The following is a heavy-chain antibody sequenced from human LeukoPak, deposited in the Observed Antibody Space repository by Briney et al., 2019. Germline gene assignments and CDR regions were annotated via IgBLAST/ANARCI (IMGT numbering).Heavy chain of an antibody. D-gene: IGHD2-2*01. CDR1: GFTFDDYG. J-gene: IGHJ6*03. V-gene: IGHV3-20*04. Sequence: GGSLRLSCAASGFTFDDYGMSWVRQAPGKGLEWVSGTNWNGGSTGYADSVKGRFTISRDNAKNSLYLQMNSLRAEDTALYYCARLGCSSTSCYYYYYYYMDVWGKGTTVTVSS. CDR2: TNWNGGST. CDR3: ARLGCSSTSCYYYYYYYMDV.